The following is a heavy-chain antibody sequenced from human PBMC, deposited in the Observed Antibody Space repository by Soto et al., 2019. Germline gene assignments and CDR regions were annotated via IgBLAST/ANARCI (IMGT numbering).Heavy chain of an antibody. V-gene: IGHV1-8*01. J-gene: IGHJ6*02. CDR2: MNPNTGYT. CDR1: GYTVTGYD. CDR3: AREDYYDSSGYYYYYYGMDV. D-gene: IGHD3-22*01. Sequence: ASVKVSCKASGYTVTGYDIHWVRQATGQGLEWMGWMNPNTGYTANAQKFQGRVTMTRNNSISTVYMELSSLRSEDTAVYYCAREDYYDSSGYYYYYYGMDVWGQGTTVTVSS.